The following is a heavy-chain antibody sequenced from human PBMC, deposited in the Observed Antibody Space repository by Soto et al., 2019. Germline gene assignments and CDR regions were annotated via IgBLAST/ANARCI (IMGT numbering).Heavy chain of an antibody. D-gene: IGHD1-26*01. V-gene: IGHV4-4*02. J-gene: IGHJ4*02. CDR2: IYQNGHT. CDR1: SGSIKTDVW. CDR3: ARDRRGGTYASSPHSDF. Sequence: SETLSLTCTVSSGSIKTDVWWSWLRRPPGKGLEWIGEIYQNGHTNYNPSLKSRVTMSVDKSKNQFSLMLTSVAAEDTAVYYCARDRRGGTYASSPHSDFWGQGTLVTVSS.